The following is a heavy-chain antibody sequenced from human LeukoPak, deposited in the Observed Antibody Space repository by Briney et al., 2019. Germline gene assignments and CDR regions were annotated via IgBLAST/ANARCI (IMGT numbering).Heavy chain of an antibody. J-gene: IGHJ4*02. V-gene: IGHV4-39*07. Sequence: SETLSLTCTVSGGSISSSSYCWGWIRQPPGKGLEWIGSIYYSGSTYYNPSLKSRVTISVDTSKNQFSLKLSSVTAADTAVYYCARADDGQQLRPAVGLLFDYWGQGTLVTVSS. CDR3: ARADDGQQLRPAVGLLFDY. CDR1: GGSISSSSYC. D-gene: IGHD6-13*01. CDR2: IYYSGST.